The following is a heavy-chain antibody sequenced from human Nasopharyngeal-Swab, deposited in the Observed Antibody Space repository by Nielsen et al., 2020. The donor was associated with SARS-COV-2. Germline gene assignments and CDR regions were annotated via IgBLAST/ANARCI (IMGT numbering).Heavy chain of an antibody. D-gene: IGHD6-19*01. CDR3: ASHFPNIGYSSGWYGGFDY. J-gene: IGHJ4*02. CDR1: GGSVSSGSYY. V-gene: IGHV4-61*01. CDR2: IYYSGST. Sequence: SETLSLTCTVSGGSVSSGSYYWSWIRQPPGKGLEWIGYIYYSGSTNYNPSLKSRVTISVDTSKNQFSLKLSSVTAADTAVYYCASHFPNIGYSSGWYGGFDYWGQGTLVTVSS.